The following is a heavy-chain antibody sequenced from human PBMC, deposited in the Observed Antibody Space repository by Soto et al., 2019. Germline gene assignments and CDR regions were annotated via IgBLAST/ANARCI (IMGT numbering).Heavy chain of an antibody. Sequence: QVHLVQSGAEVRKPGASVKVSCKASGYTFSSYAMHWLRQAPGQRLEWMGWINAGYGNTKSSQKFQDRVTISRDTSASTAYMELTSLRSEDTAVYYCARDTGDGTFDFWGQGTLVTVSS. V-gene: IGHV1-3*01. J-gene: IGHJ4*02. CDR3: ARDTGDGTFDF. CDR1: GYTFSSYA. D-gene: IGHD7-27*01. CDR2: INAGYGNT.